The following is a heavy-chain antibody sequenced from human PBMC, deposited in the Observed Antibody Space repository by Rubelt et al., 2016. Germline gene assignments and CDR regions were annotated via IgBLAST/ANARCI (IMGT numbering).Heavy chain of an antibody. CDR2: ISNSGDIT. V-gene: IGHV3-23*01. CDR3: ARGPYCSGGSCYLSSWFDP. J-gene: IGHJ5*02. D-gene: IGHD2-15*01. Sequence: GKGLEWVSGISNSGDITYYADSVKGRFTISRDNSKNTLYLQMNSLRAEDTAVYYCARGPYCSGGSCYLSSWFDPWGQGTLVTVSS.